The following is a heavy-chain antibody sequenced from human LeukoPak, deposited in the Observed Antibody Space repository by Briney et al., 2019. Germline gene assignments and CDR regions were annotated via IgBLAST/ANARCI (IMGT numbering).Heavy chain of an antibody. J-gene: IGHJ4*02. V-gene: IGHV4-34*01. Sequence: SQTLSLTCAVYGGSFSGYYWSWIRHPPGQGLGWVGEINHSGSTDSSPYLKSRVTISVDTSKNQCSLRLSSVAAAGTAVYYCARVLVIAVAGGQGTLVTVSS. D-gene: IGHD6-19*01. CDR3: ARVLVIAVA. CDR1: GGSFSGYY. CDR2: INHSGST.